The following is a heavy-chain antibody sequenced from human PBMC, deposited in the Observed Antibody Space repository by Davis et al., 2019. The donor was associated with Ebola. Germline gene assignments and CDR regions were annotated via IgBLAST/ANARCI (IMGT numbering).Heavy chain of an antibody. J-gene: IGHJ1*01. CDR1: GFTFSSYA. CDR2: ISYDGSNK. CDR3: ARAGIARDFQH. Sequence: PGGSLRLSCAASGFTFSSYAMHWVRQAPGKGLEWVAVISYDGSNKYYADSVKGRFTISRDNSKNTLYLQMNSLRAEDTAVYYCARAGIARDFQHWGQGTLVTVSS. V-gene: IGHV3-30-3*01. D-gene: IGHD6-13*01.